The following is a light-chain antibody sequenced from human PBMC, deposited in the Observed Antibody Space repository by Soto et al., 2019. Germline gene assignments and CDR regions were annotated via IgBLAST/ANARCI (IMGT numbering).Light chain of an antibody. CDR2: LNSDGSH. CDR1: SGHSSYA. CDR3: QTWGTGIRGV. J-gene: IGLJ2*01. V-gene: IGLV4-69*01. Sequence: QSVLTQSPSASASLGASVKLTCTLSSGHSSYAIAWHQQQLEKGPRYLMKLNSDGSHSKGDGIPDRFSGSSSGAERYLTISSLQSEDEADYYCQTWGTGIRGVFGGGTKLTVL.